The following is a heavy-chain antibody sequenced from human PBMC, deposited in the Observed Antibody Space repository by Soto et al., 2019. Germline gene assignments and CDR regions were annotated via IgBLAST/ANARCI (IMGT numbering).Heavy chain of an antibody. D-gene: IGHD2-2*01. J-gene: IGHJ6*02. CDR3: AKENGGYCTSNSCYEGHYYYYGMDV. V-gene: IGHV3-30*18. CDR1: GFTFSRYG. CDR2: ISYDGSNK. Sequence: QVQLVESGGGVVQPGRSLRLSCAASGFTFSRYGMHWVRQAPGKGLEWVAVISYDGSNKYYADSVKGRFTISRDNYKNTLYLQMNSLRAEDTAVYYCAKENGGYCTSNSCYEGHYYYYGMDVWGQGATVTVSS.